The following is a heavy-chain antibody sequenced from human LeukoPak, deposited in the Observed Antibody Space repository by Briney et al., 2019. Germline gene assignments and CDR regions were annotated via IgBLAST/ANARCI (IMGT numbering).Heavy chain of an antibody. CDR2: IYTSGST. Sequence: PSQTLSLTCTVSGGSISSGSYYWSWIRQPAGKGLEWIGRIYTSGSTNYNPSLKSRVTISVDTSKNQFSLKLSSVTAADTAVYYCARAPKYHYDSSGYSYYYFDYWGQGTLVTVSS. D-gene: IGHD3-22*01. CDR1: GGSISSGSYY. V-gene: IGHV4-61*02. J-gene: IGHJ4*02. CDR3: ARAPKYHYDSSGYSYYYFDY.